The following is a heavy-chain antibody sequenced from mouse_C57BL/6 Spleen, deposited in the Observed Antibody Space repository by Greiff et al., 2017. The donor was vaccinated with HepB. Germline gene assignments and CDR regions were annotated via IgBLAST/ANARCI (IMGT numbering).Heavy chain of an antibody. CDR3: ARGGITTVVDIFAY. CDR2: IYPGDGDT. J-gene: IGHJ3*01. D-gene: IGHD1-1*01. CDR1: GYAFSSYW. Sequence: VQLQQSGAELVKPGASVKISCKASGYAFSSYWMNWVKQRPGKGLEWIGQIYPGDGDTNYNGKFKGKATLTADKSSSTAYMQLSSLTSEDSAVYFCARGGITTVVDIFAYWGQGTLVTVSA. V-gene: IGHV1-80*01.